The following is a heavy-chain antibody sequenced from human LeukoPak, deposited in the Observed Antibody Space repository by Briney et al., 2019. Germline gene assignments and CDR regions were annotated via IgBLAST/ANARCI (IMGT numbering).Heavy chain of an antibody. CDR2: VHPGHSTT. CDR1: GSTFTNDW. CDR3: ARQGGYDCLDY. V-gene: IGHV5-51*01. J-gene: IGHJ4*02. D-gene: IGHD5-12*01. Sequence: GASLQICCEASGSTFTNDWIGGGRQVPGKGLEWMGIVHPGHSTTTYSPSFDGQVTISADGSVNIAYLQWRSLKDSDTAMYYCARQGGYDCLDYWGQGTLVTVSS.